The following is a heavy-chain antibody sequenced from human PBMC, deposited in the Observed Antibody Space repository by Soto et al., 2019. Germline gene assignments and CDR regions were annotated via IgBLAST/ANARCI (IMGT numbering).Heavy chain of an antibody. Sequence: PSETLSLTCTVSGGSISSGVYYWSWIRHHPGKGLEWIGYIYYIGSTYYNPSLKSRVTISVDTSKNQFSLKLSSVTAADTAVYYCNVAAAGTGPTFYYFDYWGQGTLVTVSS. CDR2: IYYIGST. CDR3: NVAAAGTGPTFYYFDY. J-gene: IGHJ4*02. V-gene: IGHV4-31*03. CDR1: GGSISSGVYY. D-gene: IGHD6-13*01.